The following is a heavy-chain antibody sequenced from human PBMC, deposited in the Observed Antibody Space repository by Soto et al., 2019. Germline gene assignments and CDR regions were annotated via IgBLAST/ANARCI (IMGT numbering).Heavy chain of an antibody. CDR3: AKDYCSSTSCSIYYYYYYMDV. J-gene: IGHJ6*03. CDR2: ISWNSGSI. D-gene: IGHD2-2*01. V-gene: IGHV3-9*01. CDR1: GFTFDDYA. Sequence: DVQLVESGGGLVQPGRSLRLSCAASGFTFDDYAMHWVRQAPGKGLEWVSGISWNSGSIGYADSVKGRFTISRDNAKNSLYLQMNSLRAEDTALYYCAKDYCSSTSCSIYYYYYYMDVWGKGTTVTVSS.